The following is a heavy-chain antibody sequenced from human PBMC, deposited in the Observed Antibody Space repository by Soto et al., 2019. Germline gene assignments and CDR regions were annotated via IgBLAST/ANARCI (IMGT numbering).Heavy chain of an antibody. CDR1: RSTFAAYD. V-gene: IGHV1-8*01. CDR2: RNPNTGNT. CDR3: ARWKLATLTDF. D-gene: IGHD5-12*01. Sequence: KFSFKSARSTFAAYDLNWVRQAPGQGLEWMGWRNPNTGNTRYAHHFQGRLVMTRDSFISTAFRELSSLRCEDTAFYYCARWKLATLTDFWGQGTLVNV. J-gene: IGHJ4*02.